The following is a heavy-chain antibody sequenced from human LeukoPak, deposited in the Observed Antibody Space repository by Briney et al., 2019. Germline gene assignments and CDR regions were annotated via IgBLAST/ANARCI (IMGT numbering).Heavy chain of an antibody. D-gene: IGHD3-3*01. CDR2: INHSGST. CDR3: ARGPYDFWSGYLGLPYYYYGMDV. Sequence: PSETLSLTCAVYGGSFSGYYWSWIRQPPGEGLEWIGEINHSGSTNYNPSLKSRVTISVDTSKNQFSLKLSSVTAADTAVYYCARGPYDFWSGYLGLPYYYYGMDVWGQGTTVTVSS. J-gene: IGHJ6*02. V-gene: IGHV4-34*01. CDR1: GGSFSGYY.